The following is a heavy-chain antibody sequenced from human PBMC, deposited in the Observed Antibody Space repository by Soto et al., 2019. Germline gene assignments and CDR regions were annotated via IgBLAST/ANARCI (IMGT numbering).Heavy chain of an antibody. CDR1: GYTFTSYG. V-gene: IGHV1-18*01. CDR3: ARAGYCSSTSCYTGYYYGMDV. CDR2: ISDYNGNT. J-gene: IGHJ6*01. D-gene: IGHD2-2*02. Sequence: QVQLVQSGAEVKKPGASVKVSCKASGYTFTSYGISWVRQAPGQGLEWMGWISDYNGNTNYAQKLQGRVTMTTDTSTSTAYMELRSLRSDDTAVYYCARAGYCSSTSCYTGYYYGMDVWGQGTTVTVSS.